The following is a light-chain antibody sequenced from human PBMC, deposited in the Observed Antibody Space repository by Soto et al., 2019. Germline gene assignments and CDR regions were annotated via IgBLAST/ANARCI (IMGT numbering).Light chain of an antibody. V-gene: IGLV2-14*01. J-gene: IGLJ1*01. CDR1: SGDVGGYYY. CDR3: SSYTAGGTI. CDR2: EVS. Sequence: SVLTQPASVPGYPGQSIAISCTRTSGDVGGYYYFSWHQQLPGKAPKLMISEVSNRPSGFCNRFSGSKSGNTASLTISGLQAEGEADYYRSSYTAGGTIFGTGTKVTVL.